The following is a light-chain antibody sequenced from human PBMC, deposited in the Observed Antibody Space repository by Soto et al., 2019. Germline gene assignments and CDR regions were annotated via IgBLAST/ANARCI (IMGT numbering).Light chain of an antibody. CDR2: ASS. V-gene: IGKV3-20*01. CDR3: QLYGISPH. Sequence: VVTQSPSTSSVSPGERATLSCRASQSVSSNLAWYQHKPGQAPRLLIYASSNRATGIPDRFSGSASGTDFTLTINRLEPEDFAVYYCQLYGISPHFGQGTRLEI. CDR1: QSVSSN. J-gene: IGKJ5*01.